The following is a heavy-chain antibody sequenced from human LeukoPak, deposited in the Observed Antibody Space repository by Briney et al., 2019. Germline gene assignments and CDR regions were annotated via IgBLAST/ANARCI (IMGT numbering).Heavy chain of an antibody. CDR1: GYTFTGYY. CDR2: INPNSGGT. CDR3: ARVSAIVVVVAAILYFDY. J-gene: IGHJ4*02. Sequence: GASVKVSCTASGYTFTGYYMHWVRQAPGQGLEWMGWINPNSGGTNYAQKVQGWVTMTRDTSISTAYMELSRLRSDDTAVYYCARVSAIVVVVAAILYFDYWGQGTLVTVSS. D-gene: IGHD2-15*01. V-gene: IGHV1-2*04.